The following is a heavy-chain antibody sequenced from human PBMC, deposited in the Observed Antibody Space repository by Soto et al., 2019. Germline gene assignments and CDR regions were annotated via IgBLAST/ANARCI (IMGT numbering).Heavy chain of an antibody. CDR3: ARQYYDFWSGYRNYYYYYMDV. D-gene: IGHD3-3*01. CDR1: GYSFTSYW. Sequence: GESLKISCKGSGYSFTSYWIGWVRQMPGKGLEWMGIIYPGDSDTRYSPSFQGQVTISADKSISTAYLQWSSLKASDTAMYYCARQYYDFWSGYRNYYYYYMDVWGKGTTVTVSS. V-gene: IGHV5-51*01. CDR2: IYPGDSDT. J-gene: IGHJ6*03.